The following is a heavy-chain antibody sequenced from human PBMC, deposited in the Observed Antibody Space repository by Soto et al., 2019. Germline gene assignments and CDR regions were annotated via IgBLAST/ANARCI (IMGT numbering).Heavy chain of an antibody. Sequence: SETLSLTCTVSGDSISSSNYFWGWIRQPPGKGLEWIGTIFYSGSTYYNPSLKSRVTISVDTSKNQFSLKLTSVTAADTALYYCARRYGWLYFDCWGQGSLVTVSS. D-gene: IGHD3-10*01. V-gene: IGHV4-39*01. CDR1: GDSISSSNYF. J-gene: IGHJ4*02. CDR3: ARRYGWLYFDC. CDR2: IFYSGST.